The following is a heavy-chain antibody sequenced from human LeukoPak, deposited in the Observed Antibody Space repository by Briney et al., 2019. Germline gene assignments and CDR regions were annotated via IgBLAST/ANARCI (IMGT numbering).Heavy chain of an antibody. CDR1: DGSLSGYY. CDR3: ASRGR. V-gene: IGHV4-34*01. D-gene: IGHD1-26*01. CDR2: INHSGST. J-gene: IGHJ4*02. Sequence: SETLSLTCAVYDGSLSGYYWGWIRQPPGKGLEWIGEINHSGSTNYDPSLKSRVSISIDTSKNQFSLNLTSVTAADTAVYYCASRGRWGQGTLVTVSS.